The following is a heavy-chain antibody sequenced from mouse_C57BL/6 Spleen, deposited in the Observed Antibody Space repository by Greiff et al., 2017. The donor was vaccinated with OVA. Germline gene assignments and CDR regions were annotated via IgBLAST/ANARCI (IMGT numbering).Heavy chain of an antibody. D-gene: IGHD4-1*01. J-gene: IGHJ4*01. Sequence: QVQLQQSGAELARPGASVQMSCKASGYTFTSYTMHWVKQRPGQGLEWIGYINPSSGYTKYNQKFKDTATLTADKSSSTAYMQLRRLTSEDSAVYYCERSWDAMDYWGQGTSVTVSS. CDR3: ERSWDAMDY. CDR2: INPSSGYT. V-gene: IGHV1-4*01. CDR1: GYTFTSYT.